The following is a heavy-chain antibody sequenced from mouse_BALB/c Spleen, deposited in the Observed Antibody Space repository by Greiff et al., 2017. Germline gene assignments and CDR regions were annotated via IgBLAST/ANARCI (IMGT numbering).Heavy chain of an antibody. CDR2: IYPGDGDT. D-gene: IGHD1-1*01. J-gene: IGHJ2*01. CDR1: GYAFSSYW. CDR3: ANYGSSYCFDY. V-gene: IGHV1-80*01. Sequence: QVQLQQSGAELVRPGSSVKISCKASGYAFSSYWMNWVKQRPGQGLEWIGQIYPGDGDTNYNGKFKGKATLTADKSSSTAYMQLSSLTSEDSAVYFCANYGSSYCFDYWGQGTTLTVSS.